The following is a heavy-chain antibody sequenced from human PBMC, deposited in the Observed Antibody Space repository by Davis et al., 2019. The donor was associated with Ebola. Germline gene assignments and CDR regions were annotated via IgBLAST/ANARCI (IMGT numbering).Heavy chain of an antibody. CDR3: ARGLRLDP. J-gene: IGHJ5*02. CDR2: IYYSGVT. CDR1: GGSITSYY. V-gene: IGHV4-59*01. Sequence: MPGGSLRLSCTVSGGSITSYYWSWIRQPPGKGLEWIGNIYYSGVTDYNPSLKSRVTISVDMSKNQFSLKMSSVTAADTAIYYCARGLRLDPWGQGTLVTVSS.